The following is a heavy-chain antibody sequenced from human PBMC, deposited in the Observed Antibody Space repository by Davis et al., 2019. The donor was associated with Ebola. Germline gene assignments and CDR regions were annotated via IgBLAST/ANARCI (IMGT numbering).Heavy chain of an antibody. CDR1: GYTFTSYY. V-gene: IGHV1-46*01. CDR2: VNPSSGST. D-gene: IGHD3-10*01. Sequence: AASVKVSCKAFGYTFTSYYIHWVRQAPGQGLEWMGIVNPSSGSTTYAQKFQGRVTMTRDTSTSTVYMELSSLRSEDTAVYYCASGTYYGSGSNIDYWGQGTLVTVSS. J-gene: IGHJ4*02. CDR3: ASGTYYGSGSNIDY.